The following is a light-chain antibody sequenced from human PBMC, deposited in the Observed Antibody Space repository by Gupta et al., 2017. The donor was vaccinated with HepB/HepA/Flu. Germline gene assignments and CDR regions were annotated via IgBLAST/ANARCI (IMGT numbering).Light chain of an antibody. CDR2: GAS. J-gene: IGKJ1*01. CDR1: QSVSSSY. CDR3: QQYGSSLWT. V-gene: IGKV3-20*01. Sequence: EIVLTQSPGTLFLSPGERATLSCRASQSVSSSYLAWYQQKPGQAPRLLIYGASSRATGIPDRFSGSGSGTDFTLTISRLEPEDFAVYDCQQYGSSLWTFGQGTKVEIK.